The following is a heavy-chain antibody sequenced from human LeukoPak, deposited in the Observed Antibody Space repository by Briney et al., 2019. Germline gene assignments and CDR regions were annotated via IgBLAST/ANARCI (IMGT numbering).Heavy chain of an antibody. CDR2: ISSSGSTI. J-gene: IGHJ6*03. CDR1: GFTFSDYY. V-gene: IGHV3-11*01. CDR3: ARDNSGYDWVSYYMDV. D-gene: IGHD5-12*01. Sequence: NTGRSLRLSCAASGFTFSDYYMSWIRQAPGKGLEWVSYISSSGSTIYYADSVKGRFTISRDNAKNSLYLQMNSLRAEDTAVYYCARDNSGYDWVSYYMDVWGKGTTVTISS.